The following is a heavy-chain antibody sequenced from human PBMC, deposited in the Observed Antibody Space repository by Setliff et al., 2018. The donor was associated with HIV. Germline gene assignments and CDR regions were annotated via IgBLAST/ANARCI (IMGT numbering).Heavy chain of an antibody. CDR3: TRGGYSGAFLDAFDI. CDR1: GYSFTSYG. V-gene: IGHV1-18*01. CDR2: ITTYNGGT. Sequence: ASVKVSCKASGYSFTSYGLSWVRQAPGQGLEWMGSITTYNGGTNYAQKFQGRVTMTTDTSTSTAYVELRSLRSDDTAVYYCTRGGYSGAFLDAFDIWGQGTMVTVS. J-gene: IGHJ3*02. D-gene: IGHD1-26*01.